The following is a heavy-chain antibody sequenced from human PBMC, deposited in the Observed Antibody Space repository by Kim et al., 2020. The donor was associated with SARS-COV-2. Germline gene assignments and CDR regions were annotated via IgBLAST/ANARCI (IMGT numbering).Heavy chain of an antibody. D-gene: IGHD5-12*01. CDR2: INPNSGGT. J-gene: IGHJ6*02. CDR1: GYTFTGYY. CDR3: ARGGYSGYGDYYGMDV. V-gene: IGHV1-2*04. Sequence: ASVKVSCKASGYTFTGYYMHWVRQAPGQGLEWMGWINPNSGGTNYAQKFQGWVTMTRDTSISTAYMELSRLRSDDTAVYYCARGGYSGYGDYYGMDVWGQGTTVTVSS.